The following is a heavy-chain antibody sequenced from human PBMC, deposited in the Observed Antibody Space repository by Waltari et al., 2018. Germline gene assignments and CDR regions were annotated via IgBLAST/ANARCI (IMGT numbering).Heavy chain of an antibody. CDR1: GLTVSSTP. CDR3: ATARDEFTASIFFDH. J-gene: IGHJ4*02. Sequence: DVRLLESGGGLVRPGGSLRLSCAASGLTVSSTPISWVRQAPGQGLEWVSVIYPAGSTYHADSVLGRFTISRDVSQNTLYLQMNNLRPEDTAVYYCATARDEFTASIFFDHWGQGALVSVSS. D-gene: IGHD3-3*01. CDR2: IYPAGST. V-gene: IGHV3-66*02.